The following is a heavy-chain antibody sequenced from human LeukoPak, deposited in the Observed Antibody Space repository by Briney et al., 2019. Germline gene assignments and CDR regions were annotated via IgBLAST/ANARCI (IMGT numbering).Heavy chain of an antibody. CDR2: IRSSGSPI. V-gene: IGHV3-48*03. J-gene: IGHJ4*02. Sequence: PGGSLTLSCTASGFTLDNYEMNWVRQAPGKGLDWVSYIRSSGSPIYYADSVKGRFTISRDNAKNSLYLQMNSLSAEDTAVYFCARGALVWFGDRGQGTLVAVSS. CDR3: ARGALVWFGD. D-gene: IGHD3-10*01. CDR1: GFTLDNYE.